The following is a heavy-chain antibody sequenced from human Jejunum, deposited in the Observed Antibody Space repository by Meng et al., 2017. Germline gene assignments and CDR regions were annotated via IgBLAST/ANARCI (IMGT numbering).Heavy chain of an antibody. V-gene: IGHV3-7*01. J-gene: IGHJ4*02. CDR3: ASWFGEFND. CDR1: GFTFSSSW. D-gene: IGHD3-10*01. Sequence: GGSLRLSCAASGFTFSSSWMNWIRQAPGKGLEWVANIYPNGSGKSYVDSVKGRFTISRDNAANSLYLQLNSLSAEDTAVYYFASWFGEFNDWGQGTLVTVSS. CDR2: IYPNGSGK.